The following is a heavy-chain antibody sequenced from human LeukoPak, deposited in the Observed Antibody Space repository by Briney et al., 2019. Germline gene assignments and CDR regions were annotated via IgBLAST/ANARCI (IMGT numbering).Heavy chain of an antibody. D-gene: IGHD2-2*01. CDR2: ISRSGDTI. Sequence: GGSLRLSCAASGFTFSSYSMNWVRQAPGKGLEWISYISRSGDTIYNADSVKGRFTISRDNAKNSLYLQMNSLRAEDTAVYFCAPVPGFWGQGTLVTVSS. CDR1: GFTFSSYS. CDR3: APVPGF. J-gene: IGHJ1*01. V-gene: IGHV3-48*04.